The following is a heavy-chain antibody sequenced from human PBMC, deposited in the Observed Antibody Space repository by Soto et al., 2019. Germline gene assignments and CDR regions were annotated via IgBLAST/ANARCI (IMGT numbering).Heavy chain of an antibody. D-gene: IGHD3-22*01. Sequence: GGSLRLSCAASGFTFSGYWMHWVRQAPGKGLEWVSAISGSGGSTYYADSVKGRFTISRDNSKNTLYLQMNSLRAEDTAVYYCAKDNSGEITMIVVGKIGNDYWGQGTLVTVSS. V-gene: IGHV3-23*01. CDR3: AKDNSGEITMIVVGKIGNDY. CDR1: GFTFSGYW. J-gene: IGHJ4*02. CDR2: ISGSGGST.